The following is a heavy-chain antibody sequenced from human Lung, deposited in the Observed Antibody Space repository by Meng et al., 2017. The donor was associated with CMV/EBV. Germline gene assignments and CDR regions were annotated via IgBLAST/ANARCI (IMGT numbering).Heavy chain of an antibody. Sequence: GESXKISXAASGFTFSDYYMSWIRQAPGKGLEWISYISGGGDNMYYADSVKGRFTISRDYAKNSMYLEMNSLRVDDMAVYYCARDGGPHSSSGYYFDFWGQGXLVTVSS. D-gene: IGHD6-13*01. CDR3: ARDGGPHSSSGYYFDF. V-gene: IGHV3-11*01. CDR1: GFTFSDYY. CDR2: ISGGGDNM. J-gene: IGHJ4*02.